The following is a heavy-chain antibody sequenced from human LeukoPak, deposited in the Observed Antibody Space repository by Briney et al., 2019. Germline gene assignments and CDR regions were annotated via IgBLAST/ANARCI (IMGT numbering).Heavy chain of an antibody. D-gene: IGHD3-9*01. CDR3: LGLVTDPLYGMDV. J-gene: IGHJ6*02. CDR2: IYYSGSI. CDR1: GGSISSSSYY. Sequence: PSETLSLTCTVSGGSISSSSYYWGWIRQPPGKGLEWIGSIYYSGSIYYNPSLKSRVTISVDTPKNQFSLKLSSVTAADTAVYYCLGLVTDPLYGMDVWGQGTTVTVSS. V-gene: IGHV4-39*01.